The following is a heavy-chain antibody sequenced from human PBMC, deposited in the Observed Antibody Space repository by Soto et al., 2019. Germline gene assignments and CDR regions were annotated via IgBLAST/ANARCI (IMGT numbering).Heavy chain of an antibody. V-gene: IGHV1-69*13. CDR1: GGTFSSYA. Sequence: GASVKVSCKASGGTFSSYAISWVRQAPGQGLEWMGGIIPIFGTANYAQKFQGRVTITADESTSTAYMELSSLRSEDTAVYYCAFSPIEQWPQPYFDYWGQGTLVTVSS. CDR2: IIPIFGTA. D-gene: IGHD6-19*01. CDR3: AFSPIEQWPQPYFDY. J-gene: IGHJ4*02.